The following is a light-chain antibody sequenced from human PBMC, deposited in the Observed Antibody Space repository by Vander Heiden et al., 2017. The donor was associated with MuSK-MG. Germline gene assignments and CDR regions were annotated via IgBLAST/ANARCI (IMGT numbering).Light chain of an antibody. CDR3: QQHSTYPRT. CDR2: DAS. Sequence: DSQMTHSPASRSASVGDRITSHCRARQGSSNYVAWFQQKPGKAPESLIYDASTLPSGVPSRFSGSGYGTDFTLTISSLQPEDFTTYYCQQHSTYPRTFGHGTKVDIK. J-gene: IGKJ3*01. CDR1: QGSSNY. V-gene: IGKV1-16*01.